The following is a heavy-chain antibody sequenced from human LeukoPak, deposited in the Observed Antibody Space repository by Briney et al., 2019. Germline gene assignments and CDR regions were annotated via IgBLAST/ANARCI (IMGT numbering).Heavy chain of an antibody. CDR1: GGSISSYY. Sequence: SETLSLTCTVSGGSISSYYWSWIRQPPGKGLEWIGEINHSGSTNYNPSLKSRVTISVDTSKNQFSLKLSSVTAADTAVYYCARGRVGGRWLQPRSYYFDYWGQGTLVTVSS. V-gene: IGHV4-34*01. D-gene: IGHD5-24*01. J-gene: IGHJ4*02. CDR2: INHSGST. CDR3: ARGRVGGRWLQPRSYYFDY.